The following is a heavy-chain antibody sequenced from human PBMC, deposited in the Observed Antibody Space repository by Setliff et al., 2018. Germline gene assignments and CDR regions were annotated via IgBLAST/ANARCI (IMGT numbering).Heavy chain of an antibody. CDR2: IIPVFRSA. D-gene: IGHD3-3*01. V-gene: IGHV1-69*15. CDR1: CYTFTGYG. Sequence: SFPSSCYTFTGYGISWVRQAPGQGLEWMGRIIPVFRSAKYAQKLQGRVNITADESTSTAYMELSSLRSEDTAIYYCATELRSPFWHFDLWGQGSLVTVSS. CDR3: ATELRSPFWHFDL. J-gene: IGHJ4*02.